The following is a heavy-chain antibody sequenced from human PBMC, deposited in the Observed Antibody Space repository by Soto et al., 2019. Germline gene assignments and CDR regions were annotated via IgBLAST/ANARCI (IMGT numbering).Heavy chain of an antibody. J-gene: IGHJ4*02. CDR3: AGDYGDYRTFDY. Sequence: QVQLVQSGAEVKKPGYSVMVSCKDSGGTFSSYTISWEREAPGQGLEWMGRIIPILGIANYAQKFQGRVTITADKSTSTAYMELSSLRSEDTAVYYCAGDYGDYRTFDYWGQGTLVTVSS. V-gene: IGHV1-69*02. D-gene: IGHD4-17*01. CDR1: GGTFSSYT. CDR2: IIPILGIA.